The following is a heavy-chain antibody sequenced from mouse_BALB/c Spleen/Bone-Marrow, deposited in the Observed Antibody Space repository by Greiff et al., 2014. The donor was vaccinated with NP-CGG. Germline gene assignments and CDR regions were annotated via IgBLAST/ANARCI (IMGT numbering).Heavy chain of an antibody. V-gene: IGHV14-3*02. CDR1: GFNIKDTY. CDR2: IDPANGNT. CDR3: AAYYRYLAWFAY. Sequence: VQLQQPGAELVKPGASVKSSCTASGFNIKDTYMHWVKQRPEQGLEWIGRIDPANGNTKYDPRFQGKATITADTSSNTAYLQLSSLTSEDTAVYYCAAYYRYLAWFAYWGQGTLVTVSA. J-gene: IGHJ3*01. D-gene: IGHD2-14*01.